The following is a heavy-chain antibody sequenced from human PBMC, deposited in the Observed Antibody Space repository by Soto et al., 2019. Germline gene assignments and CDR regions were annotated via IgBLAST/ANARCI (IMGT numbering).Heavy chain of an antibody. J-gene: IGHJ6*02. CDR2: MNHSGNT. CDR1: GGSFSGYY. Sequence: QVQLQQWGAGLLKPSETLSLTCAVYGGSFSGYYWSWLRQPPGKGPEWIGEMNHSGNTKYNPSLESRVTISVDTSKNQISLKLNSVSAADTAVYYCARTGGMDVWSQGATVTVSS. V-gene: IGHV4-34*01. CDR3: ARTGGMDV.